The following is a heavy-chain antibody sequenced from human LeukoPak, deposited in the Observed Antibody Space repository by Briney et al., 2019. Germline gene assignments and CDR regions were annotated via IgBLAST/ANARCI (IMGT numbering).Heavy chain of an antibody. Sequence: GGSLRLSCTVSGFTVSSSSMSWVRQAPGKGLEWVSFIYSDNTHYSDSVKGRFTISRDNSKNTLYLQMNSLRAEDTAVYYCARRAGAYSHPYDYWGQGTLVTVSS. D-gene: IGHD4/OR15-4a*01. V-gene: IGHV3-53*01. CDR3: ARRAGAYSHPYDY. J-gene: IGHJ4*02. CDR2: IYSDNT. CDR1: GFTVSSSS.